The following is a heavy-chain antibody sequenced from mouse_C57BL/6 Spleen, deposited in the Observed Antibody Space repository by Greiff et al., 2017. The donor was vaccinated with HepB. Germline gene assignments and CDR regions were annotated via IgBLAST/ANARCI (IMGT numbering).Heavy chain of an antibody. V-gene: IGHV1-50*01. D-gene: IGHD2-4*01. CDR2: IDPSDSYT. J-gene: IGHJ4*01. CDR1: GYTFTSYW. Sequence: QVQLQQPGAELVKPGASVKLSCKASGYTFTSYWMQWVKQRPGQGLEWIGEIDPSDSYTNYNQKFKGKATLTVDTSSSTAYMQRSSLTSEDSAVYYCARSLSTRIREDYWGQGTSVTVSS. CDR3: ARSLSTRIREDY.